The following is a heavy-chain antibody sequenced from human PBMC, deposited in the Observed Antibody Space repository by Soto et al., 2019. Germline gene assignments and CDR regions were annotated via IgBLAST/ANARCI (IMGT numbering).Heavy chain of an antibody. CDR2: INPNSGGT. J-gene: IGHJ4*02. CDR1: GYTFTGYY. D-gene: IGHD3-22*01. CDR3: ARDLFPYDSSGYPYYFDY. V-gene: IGHV1-2*04. Sequence: SVKISCKASGYTFTGYYMHWVRPAPGEALEWMGWINPNSGGTNYAQKFQGWVTMTRDTSISTAYMELSRLRSDDTAVYYCARDLFPYDSSGYPYYFDYWGQGTLVTVSS.